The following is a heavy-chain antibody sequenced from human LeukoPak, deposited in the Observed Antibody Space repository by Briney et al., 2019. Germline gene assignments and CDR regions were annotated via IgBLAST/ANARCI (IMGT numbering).Heavy chain of an antibody. CDR1: GFSFSSYW. Sequence: GGSLRLSCAASGFSFSSYWMNWVRQAPGKGLEWVANIKQDGSEKYYVDSVKGRFTISRDNAKSSLYLQMDSLRAEDTAVYYCAREFSSGNSWTDYWGQGALVTVSS. D-gene: IGHD6-13*01. J-gene: IGHJ4*02. V-gene: IGHV3-7*01. CDR3: AREFSSGNSWTDY. CDR2: IKQDGSEK.